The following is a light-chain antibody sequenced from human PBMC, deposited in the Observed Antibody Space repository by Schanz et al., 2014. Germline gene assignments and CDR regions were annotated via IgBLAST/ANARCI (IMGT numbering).Light chain of an antibody. CDR1: QTVSSSY. Sequence: EIVLTQSPGTLSLSPGDRASLSCRASQTVSSSYLAWYQQKPGQAPRLLIYGASSRATGIPDRFSGSGSVTDFTLTISSLEPEDFAVYYCQQRSNWLTFGGGTKVEIK. CDR3: QQRSNWLT. V-gene: IGKV3D-20*02. CDR2: GAS. J-gene: IGKJ4*01.